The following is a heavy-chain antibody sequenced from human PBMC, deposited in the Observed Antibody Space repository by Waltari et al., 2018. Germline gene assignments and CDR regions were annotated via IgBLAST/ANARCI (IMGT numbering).Heavy chain of an antibody. V-gene: IGHV3-48*03. CDR2: ISSSGSTI. J-gene: IGHJ4*02. Sequence: VQLVESGGGLVQPGGSLRLSCAASGFPFSVYEMNWVRQAPGKGLEWVSYISSSGSTIYYADSVKGRFTISRDNAKNSLYLQMNSLRAEDTAVYYCARVTVTTLDYWGQGTLVTVSS. CDR1: GFPFSVYE. CDR3: ARVTVTTLDY. D-gene: IGHD4-17*01.